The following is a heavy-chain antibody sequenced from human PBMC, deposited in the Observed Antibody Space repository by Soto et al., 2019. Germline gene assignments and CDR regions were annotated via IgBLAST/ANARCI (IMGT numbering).Heavy chain of an antibody. CDR3: ARDPANLALAVAYFDS. J-gene: IGHJ4*02. CDR2: ISHTGRT. Sequence: SETLSLTCRVSGSSISNSFYWGWIRQSPEKGLEWIGSISHTGRTSYNPSLKSRVSISVDTSKNQFSLTLTSVTAADTAVYYCARDPANLALAVAYFDSWGQGTLVTVSS. CDR1: GSSISNSFY. D-gene: IGHD2-15*01. V-gene: IGHV4-38-2*02.